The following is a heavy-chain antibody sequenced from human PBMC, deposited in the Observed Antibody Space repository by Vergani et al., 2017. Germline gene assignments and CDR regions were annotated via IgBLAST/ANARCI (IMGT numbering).Heavy chain of an antibody. D-gene: IGHD3-16*01. CDR2: IYYSGST. CDR1: GGSISSGGYY. V-gene: IGHV4-31*03. Sequence: QVQLQESGPGLVKPSQTLSLTCTVSGGSISSGGYYWSWIRQHPGKGLEWIGYIYYSGSTYYNPSLKSRVTISVDTSKNQFSLKLSSVTAADTAVYYWARGVGGRYYYYMDVWGKGTTVTVSS. CDR3: ARGVGGRYYYYMDV. J-gene: IGHJ6*03.